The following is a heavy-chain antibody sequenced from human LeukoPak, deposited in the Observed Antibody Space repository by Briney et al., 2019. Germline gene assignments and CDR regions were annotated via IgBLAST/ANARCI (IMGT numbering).Heavy chain of an antibody. CDR2: ISYDGGNG. J-gene: IGHJ4*02. CDR3: AKDRLPSKYYYDSSGYFPRVPSYYFDY. CDR1: GFTFSNYG. V-gene: IGHV3-30*18. D-gene: IGHD3-22*01. Sequence: PGGSLRLSCAASGFTFSNYGMHWVRQAPGKGLEWVAVISYDGGNGNYADSVKGRFTVSRDNSKNTLYLQMNSLRAEDTAVYYCAKDRLPSKYYYDSSGYFPRVPSYYFDYWGQGTLVTASS.